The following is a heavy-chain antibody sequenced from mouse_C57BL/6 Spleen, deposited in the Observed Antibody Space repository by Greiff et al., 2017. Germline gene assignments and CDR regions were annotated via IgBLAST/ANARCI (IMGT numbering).Heavy chain of an antibody. Sequence: QVQLKQSGPGLVQPSQSLSITCTVSGFSLTSYGVHWVRQSPGKGLEWLGVIWRGGSTDYNAAFMSRLSITKDNSKSQVFFKMNSLQADDTAIYYCAKNYYGSSTYYYAMDYWGQGTSVTVSS. CDR1: GFSLTSYG. J-gene: IGHJ4*01. V-gene: IGHV2-5*01. CDR3: AKNYYGSSTYYYAMDY. D-gene: IGHD1-1*01. CDR2: IWRGGST.